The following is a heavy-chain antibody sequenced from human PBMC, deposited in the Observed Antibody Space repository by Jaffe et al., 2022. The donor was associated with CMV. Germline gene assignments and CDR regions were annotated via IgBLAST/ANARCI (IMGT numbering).Heavy chain of an antibody. CDR3: ARMTTMIVPGTGTQSYYMDV. CDR2: IDWDDDK. D-gene: IGHD3-22*01. Sequence: QVTLRESGPALVKPTQTLTLTCTFSGFSLSTSGMCVSWIRQPPGKALEWLARIDWDDDKYYSTSLKTRLTISKDTSKNQVVLTMTNMDPVDTATYYCARMTTMIVPGTGTQSYYMDVWGKGTTVTVSS. CDR1: GFSLSTSGMC. V-gene: IGHV2-70*15. J-gene: IGHJ6*03.